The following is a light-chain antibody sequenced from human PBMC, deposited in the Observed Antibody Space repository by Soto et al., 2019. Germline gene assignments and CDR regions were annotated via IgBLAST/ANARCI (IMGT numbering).Light chain of an antibody. CDR3: QQYASSPLT. CDR1: QSLGSSY. V-gene: IGKV3-20*01. CDR2: GAS. J-gene: IGKJ4*01. Sequence: EIVLTQSPGTLSLSPGERATLSCRASQSLGSSYLAWYQQKPGQAPRLLIYGASSRATGIPDRFSGSGSSTDFTLTISTLEPEDFAVYYCQQYASSPLTGGGGTKVEI.